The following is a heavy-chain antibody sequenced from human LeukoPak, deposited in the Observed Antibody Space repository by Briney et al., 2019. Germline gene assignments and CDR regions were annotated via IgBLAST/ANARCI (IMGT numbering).Heavy chain of an antibody. D-gene: IGHD1-1*01. J-gene: IGHJ3*02. Sequence: SETLSLTCTVSGGSISSSSYYWGWIRQPPGKGLEWIGSIYYSGTTSYNPFLKSRVTISVDTSTNQFSLRLTSVTAADTAVYYCARSNWSEDAFDIWGQGTMLTVSS. CDR1: GGSISSSSYY. CDR2: IYYSGTT. V-gene: IGHV4-39*07. CDR3: ARSNWSEDAFDI.